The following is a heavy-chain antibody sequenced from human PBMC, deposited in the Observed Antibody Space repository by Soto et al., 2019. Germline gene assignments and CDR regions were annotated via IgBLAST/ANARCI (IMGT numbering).Heavy chain of an antibody. CDR1: GFTFDDYA. D-gene: IGHD6-13*01. J-gene: IGHJ4*02. Sequence: SLRLSCAASGFTFDDYAMHWVRQSPGKGLEWVSGISCNSGSMGYADSVKGRFTVSRDNAKNSLYLQMNSLRAEDTALYYCAKSGTGYSSSWPDYWGQGTLVTVSS. CDR3: AKSGTGYSSSWPDY. CDR2: ISCNSGSM. V-gene: IGHV3-9*01.